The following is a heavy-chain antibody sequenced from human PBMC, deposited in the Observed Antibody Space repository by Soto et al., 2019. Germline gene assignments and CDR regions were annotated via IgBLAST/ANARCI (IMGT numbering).Heavy chain of an antibody. V-gene: IGHV1-69*10. J-gene: IGHJ3*02. CDR3: AREGYNSGRDPLDI. CDR1: GGTFSSYG. CDR2: ISPMVGMA. Sequence: SVKVSCKAPGGTFSSYGISWVRQAPGQGLEWMGGISPMVGMANYAERFQGRVTITADESTSTAHMELRSPTSEDTATYYCAREGYNSGRDPLDIWGQGTMVTVSS. D-gene: IGHD6-19*01.